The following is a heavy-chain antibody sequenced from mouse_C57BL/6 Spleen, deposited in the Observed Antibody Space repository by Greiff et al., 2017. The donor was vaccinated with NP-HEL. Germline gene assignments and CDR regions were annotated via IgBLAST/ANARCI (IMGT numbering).Heavy chain of an antibody. D-gene: IGHD1-1*01. CDR1: GFSLSTSGMG. CDR3: ARRDSYGSSYDAMDY. Sequence: QVTLKESGPGILQSSQTLSLTCSFSGFSLSTSGMGVSWLRQPSGKGLEWLAHIYWDDDKRYNPSLKSRLTISKDTSRNQVFLKITSVDTADTATYYCARRDSYGSSYDAMDYWGQGTSVTVSS. J-gene: IGHJ4*01. CDR2: IYWDDDK. V-gene: IGHV8-12*01.